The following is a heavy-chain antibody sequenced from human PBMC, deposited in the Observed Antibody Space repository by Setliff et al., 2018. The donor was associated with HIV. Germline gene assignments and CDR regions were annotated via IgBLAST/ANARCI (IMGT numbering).Heavy chain of an antibody. CDR2: SIPILGIG. CDR1: GGTFSSYT. CDR3: ARCGAGEWHLYMDV. D-gene: IGHD3-16*01. J-gene: IGHJ6*03. Sequence: SVKVSCKASGGTFSSYTINWVRQAPGQGLEWMGRSIPILGIGNDEQAQKFKGRVTFAADKSTSTVYMELSSLRSEDTAVYYCARCGAGEWHLYMDVWGKGTAVTVSS. V-gene: IGHV1-69*02.